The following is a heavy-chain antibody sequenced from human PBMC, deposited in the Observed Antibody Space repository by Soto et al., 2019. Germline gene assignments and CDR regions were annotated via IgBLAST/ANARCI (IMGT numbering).Heavy chain of an antibody. V-gene: IGHV1-18*01. Sequence: QVQLVQSGPEVKKPGASVKVSCKASGYSFTDYGIGWVRQAPGQGLEWVGWTRAYNNNPNYAKSLQGRVNVTTDTSTSMACMELTSLRSDDTAVYYCTRAADRSDFVWGRNDAFDIWGQGTLVIVSS. J-gene: IGHJ3*02. CDR1: GYSFTDYG. D-gene: IGHD3-16*01. CDR3: TRAADRSDFVWGRNDAFDI. CDR2: TRAYNNNP.